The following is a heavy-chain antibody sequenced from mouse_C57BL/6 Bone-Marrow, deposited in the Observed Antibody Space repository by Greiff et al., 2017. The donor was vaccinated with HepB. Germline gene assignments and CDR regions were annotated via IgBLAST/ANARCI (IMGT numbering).Heavy chain of an antibody. J-gene: IGHJ2*01. Sequence: EVNVVESGGGLVKPGGSLKLSCAASGFTLSSYAMSWVRQTPEKRLEWVATISDGGSYTYYPDNVKGRFTISRDNAKNNLYLQMSHLKSEDTAMYYCARVSITTVGDYWGQGTTLTVSS. D-gene: IGHD1-1*01. CDR3: ARVSITTVGDY. CDR1: GFTLSSYA. CDR2: ISDGGSYT. V-gene: IGHV5-4*03.